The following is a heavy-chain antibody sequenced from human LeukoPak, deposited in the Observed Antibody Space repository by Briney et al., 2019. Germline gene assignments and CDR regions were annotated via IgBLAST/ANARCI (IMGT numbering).Heavy chain of an antibody. D-gene: IGHD3-22*01. CDR2: IYYSGST. CDR1: GGSISSYY. Sequence: SETLSLTCTVSGGSISSYYWSWIRQPPGKGREGSGYIYYSGSTNYNPSLKSRVTISVDTSKNQFSLKLSSVTAADTAVYYCARDRRYYDDFYGMDVWGQGTTVTVSS. J-gene: IGHJ6*02. CDR3: ARDRRYYDDFYGMDV. V-gene: IGHV4-59*01.